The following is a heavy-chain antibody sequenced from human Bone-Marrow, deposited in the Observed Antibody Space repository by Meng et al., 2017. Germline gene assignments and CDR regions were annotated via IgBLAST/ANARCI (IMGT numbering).Heavy chain of an antibody. D-gene: IGHD5-18*01. V-gene: IGHV1-2*06. CDR1: GYDFTAYF. CDR2: IDPYSGDT. J-gene: IGHJ4*02. Sequence: QGPLVQSGAEVKKPGASMTVSCKASGYDFTAYFLHWVRLAPGQGLQWVGQIDPYSGDTVYAQKFRGRVTMTRDTSVNSAYLEVNRLTSDDTAVYYCVRDVRQPLDFWGQGTLVTVSS. CDR3: VRDVRQPLDF.